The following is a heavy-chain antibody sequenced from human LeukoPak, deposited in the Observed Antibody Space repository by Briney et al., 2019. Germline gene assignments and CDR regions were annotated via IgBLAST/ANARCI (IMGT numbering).Heavy chain of an antibody. CDR3: ARETTHYSSSSYWFDP. Sequence: PGGSLSLSVPRLELTLGSMGLHWSGRAPGKGLEWVAFIRYDGSNKYYADSVKGRFTISRDNSKNTLYLQMNSLRAEDTAVYYCARETTHYSSSSYWFDPWGQGTLVTVSS. CDR1: ELTLGSMG. D-gene: IGHD6-6*01. CDR2: IRYDGSNK. J-gene: IGHJ5*02. V-gene: IGHV3-30*02.